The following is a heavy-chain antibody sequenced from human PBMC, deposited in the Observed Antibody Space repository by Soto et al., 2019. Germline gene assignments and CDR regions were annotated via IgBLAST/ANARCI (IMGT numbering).Heavy chain of an antibody. Sequence: GGSLRLSCAASGFTFSSYSMNWVRQAPGKGLEWVSYISSSSSTIYYADSVKGRFTISRDNAKNSLYLQMNSLRAEDTAVYYCARAVQGYDFWSGYQNDYWGQGTLVTVSS. CDR3: ARAVQGYDFWSGYQNDY. D-gene: IGHD3-3*01. CDR1: GFTFSSYS. CDR2: ISSSSSTI. J-gene: IGHJ4*02. V-gene: IGHV3-48*01.